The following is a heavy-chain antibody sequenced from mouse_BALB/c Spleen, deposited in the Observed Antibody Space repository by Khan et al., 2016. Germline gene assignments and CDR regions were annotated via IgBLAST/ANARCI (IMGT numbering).Heavy chain of an antibody. CDR2: IYPGDGDT. D-gene: IGHD2-10*01. V-gene: IGHV1-87*01. Sequence: QVQLQQSGAELARPGASVNLSCKASGYTFTRYWMQWVKQRPGQGLEWIGAIYPGDGDTGYSQKFKGKATWTADKSSNTAYMQLSSLASEDSAVYYCARAYYGSLNYWRQGTPLTIS. CDR3: ARAYYGSLNY. J-gene: IGHJ2*01. CDR1: GYTFTRYW.